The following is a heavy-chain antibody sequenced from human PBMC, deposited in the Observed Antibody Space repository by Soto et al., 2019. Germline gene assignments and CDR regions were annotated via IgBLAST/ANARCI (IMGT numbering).Heavy chain of an antibody. Sequence: QVQLVQSGAEVKKPGASVRVSCEASGYTFRTYGINWVRQAPGQRGLEWMGWISAYNGNTNYAQKSQDRVTMTIDTSTSTAYMELRSLRSDDTAVYYCARDQIAARPGWFDPWGQGTLVTVSS. D-gene: IGHD6-6*01. CDR2: ISAYNGNT. CDR1: GYTFRTYG. V-gene: IGHV1-18*01. CDR3: ARDQIAARPGWFDP. J-gene: IGHJ5*02.